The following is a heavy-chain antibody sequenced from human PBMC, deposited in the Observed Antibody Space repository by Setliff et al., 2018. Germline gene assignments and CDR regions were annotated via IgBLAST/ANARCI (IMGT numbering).Heavy chain of an antibody. Sequence: ASVKVSCKASGYTFNNYGVAWVRQAPGQGLDWMGWVTIYNGNTKYAQNLQGRLTLTTDRSTSTVYMELGSLTTDDTAIYYRARVESMVRGKNILRHFDYWGQGTQVTVSS. CDR2: VTIYNGNT. D-gene: IGHD3-10*01. V-gene: IGHV1-18*01. CDR1: GYTFNNYG. J-gene: IGHJ4*02. CDR3: ARVESMVRGKNILRHFDY.